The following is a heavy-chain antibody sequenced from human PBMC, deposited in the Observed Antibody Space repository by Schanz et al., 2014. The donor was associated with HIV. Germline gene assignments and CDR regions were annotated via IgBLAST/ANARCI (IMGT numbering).Heavy chain of an antibody. J-gene: IGHJ4*02. CDR1: GYTFTSYY. CDR2: INPNSGGT. Sequence: QVQLVQSGAEMKKPGASVKVSCKASGYTFTSYYIHWVRQAPGQGLEWMGWINPNSGGTNLAQKFEGRLTMTIDRSIPTASMELSRLNSDDTAMYFCTRLHYYYDRSGFSFDCWGQGTLVTVSS. CDR3: TRLHYYYDRSGFSFDC. D-gene: IGHD3-22*01. V-gene: IGHV1-2*02.